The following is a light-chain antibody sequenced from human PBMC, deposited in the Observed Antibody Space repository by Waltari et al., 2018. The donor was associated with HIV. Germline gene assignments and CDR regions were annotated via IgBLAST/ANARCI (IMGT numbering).Light chain of an antibody. CDR2: SAS. Sequence: DLQMTQSPRSLSASVGETVTFTCRSSQNVRTYVNWYQQTLGRPPRLLIFSASSLQSGVSSRFSGRGSGTDFTLTIKNLQPEDFATYYCEQNYDFTRTFGQGTTVG. J-gene: IGKJ1*01. V-gene: IGKV1-39*01. CDR3: EQNYDFTRT. CDR1: QNVRTY.